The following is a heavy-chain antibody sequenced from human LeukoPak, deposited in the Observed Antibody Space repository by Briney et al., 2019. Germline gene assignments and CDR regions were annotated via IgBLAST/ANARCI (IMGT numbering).Heavy chain of an antibody. J-gene: IGHJ3*02. CDR2: INHSGST. CDR1: GGSFSGYY. V-gene: IGHV4-34*01. Sequence: SETLSLTCAVYGGSFSGYYWSWIRQPPGKGLEWIGEINHSGSTNYNPSLKRRVTISVDTSKNQFSLKLSSVTAADTAVYYCARKIPCSGGSCYPINIWGQGTMVTVSS. CDR3: ARKIPCSGGSCYPINI. D-gene: IGHD2-15*01.